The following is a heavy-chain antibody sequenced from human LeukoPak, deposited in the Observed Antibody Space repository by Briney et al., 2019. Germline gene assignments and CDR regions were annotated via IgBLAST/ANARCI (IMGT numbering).Heavy chain of an antibody. D-gene: IGHD5-18*01. Sequence: PSETLSLTCTVSGGSISSYYWSWIRQPPGKGLEWIGYIYYSGSTNYNPSLKSRVTISVDTSKNQFSLKLSSVTAADTALYYCARVAMAGQPLDYWGQGTLVTVSS. CDR2: IYYSGST. J-gene: IGHJ4*02. CDR1: GGSISSYY. CDR3: ARVAMAGQPLDY. V-gene: IGHV4-59*01.